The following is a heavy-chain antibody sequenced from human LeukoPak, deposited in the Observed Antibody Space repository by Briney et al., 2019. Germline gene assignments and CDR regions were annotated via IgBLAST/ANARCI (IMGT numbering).Heavy chain of an antibody. J-gene: IGHJ6*02. CDR3: ARAGILTEDGENYYYYGMDV. D-gene: IGHD7-27*01. CDR1: GGTFGSYA. V-gene: IGHV1-69*04. CDR2: IIPIFGIA. Sequence: SVKVSCKASGGTFGSYAISWVRQAPGQGLEWMGRIIPIFGIANYAQKFQGRVTITADKSTSTAYMELSSLRSEDTAVYYCARAGILTEDGENYYYYGMDVWGQGTTVTVSS.